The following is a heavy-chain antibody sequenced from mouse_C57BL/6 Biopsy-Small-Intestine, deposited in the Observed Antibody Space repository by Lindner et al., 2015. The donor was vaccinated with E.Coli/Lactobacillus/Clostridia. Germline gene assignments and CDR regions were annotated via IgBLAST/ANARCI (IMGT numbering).Heavy chain of an antibody. J-gene: IGHJ1*01. V-gene: IGHV1-7*01. D-gene: IGHD1-2*01. CDR1: GYSFTSYG. CDR2: FSPFNGNA. Sequence: SVKVSCKASGYSFTSYGISWVRQAPGQGLEWMGWFSPFNGNAKYSQNFQGRVTMTADKVTRTAFMEVRGLRSDDTAVYYCAKDLASIPAAIAYFYGMDVWGQGTTVTVSS. CDR3: AKDLASIPAAIAYFYGMDV.